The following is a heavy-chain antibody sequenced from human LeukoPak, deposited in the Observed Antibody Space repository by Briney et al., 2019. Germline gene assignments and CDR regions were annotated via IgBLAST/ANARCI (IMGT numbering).Heavy chain of an antibody. V-gene: IGHV4-39*01. Sequence: PSETLSLTCTVSGGSIGSSSYCWGWIRQPPGKGLEWIGNIYYSGSTYYNPSLKSRATISVDTSKNQLSLKLSSVTAADTAVYYCARAGGYCGRISCPYYFDYWGQGSLVAVSS. J-gene: IGHJ4*02. CDR3: ARAGGYCGRISCPYYFDY. CDR1: GGSIGSSSYC. D-gene: IGHD2-15*01. CDR2: IYYSGST.